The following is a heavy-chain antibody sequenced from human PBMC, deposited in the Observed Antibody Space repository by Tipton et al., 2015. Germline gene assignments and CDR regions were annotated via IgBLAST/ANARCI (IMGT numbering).Heavy chain of an antibody. V-gene: IGHV3-23*01. CDR1: AFTFSSYA. CDR3: AKTGLGLGDFDY. CDR2: ISGSGDRT. J-gene: IGHJ4*02. Sequence: SLRLSCAGSAFTFSSYAMSWVRQAPGKGLEWVSAISGSGDRTYYADSVKGRFTISRDNSKNIMYLQMNSLRDEDAAVYYCAKTGLGLGDFDYWGQGTLVAVS. D-gene: IGHD1-26*01.